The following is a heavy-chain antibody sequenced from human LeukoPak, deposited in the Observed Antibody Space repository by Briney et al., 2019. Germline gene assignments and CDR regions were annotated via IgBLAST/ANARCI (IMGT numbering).Heavy chain of an antibody. Sequence: PGGPLRLSCAASGFTFNNYAMSWVRQAPGKGLEWVSGISASGGTTYYADSVKGRFTISRDNSKNTLHLQMNSLRAEDSAIYYCAKDPVGTTVNWFGPWGQGTLVTVSS. CDR2: ISASGGTT. J-gene: IGHJ5*02. CDR3: AKDPVGTTVNWFGP. CDR1: GFTFNNYA. D-gene: IGHD4-11*01. V-gene: IGHV3-23*01.